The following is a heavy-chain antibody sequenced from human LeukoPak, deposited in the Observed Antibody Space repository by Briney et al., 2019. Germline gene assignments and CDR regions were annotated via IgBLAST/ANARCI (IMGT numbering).Heavy chain of an antibody. CDR3: ARDGCSSTSCPGY. CDR1: GFTFSSYS. J-gene: IGHJ4*02. Sequence: PGGSLRLSCAASGFTFSSYSMNWVRQAPGKGLEWVSYISSSSSTIYYADSVKGRFTISRDNAKKSLYLQMNSLRAEDTAVYHCARDGCSSTSCPGYWGQGTLVTVSS. D-gene: IGHD2-2*01. CDR2: ISSSSSTI. V-gene: IGHV3-48*01.